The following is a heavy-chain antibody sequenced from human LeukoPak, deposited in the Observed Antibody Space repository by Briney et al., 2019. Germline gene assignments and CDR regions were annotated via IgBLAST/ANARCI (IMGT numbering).Heavy chain of an antibody. J-gene: IGHJ4*02. CDR1: GFTVSSNY. Sequence: GGSLRLSCAASGFTVSSNYMSWVRQAPGKGLGWVSVIYSGGSTYYADSVKGRFTIPRDNPKNTLYLQMNSLRAEDTAVYYCARATYYYDSSGYYVFYFDNWGQGTLVTVSS. CDR2: IYSGGST. CDR3: ARATYYYDSSGYYVFYFDN. V-gene: IGHV3-53*01. D-gene: IGHD3-22*01.